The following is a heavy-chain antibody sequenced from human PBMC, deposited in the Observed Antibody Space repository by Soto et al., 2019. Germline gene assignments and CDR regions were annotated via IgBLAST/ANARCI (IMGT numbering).Heavy chain of an antibody. CDR3: ARGRYCLTGRCFPNWFDS. V-gene: IGHV4-30-4*01. CDR1: GDSISNLDYF. J-gene: IGHJ5*01. Sequence: QVQLLESGPGLVKPSQTLSLTCSVSGDSISNLDYFWAWIRQPPGQALEYIGYIYKSATTYYNPSFGGRVAISVDTSKGQFSLNVTSVAAADTAVYFCARGRYCLTGRCFPNWFDSWGQGALVTVSS. D-gene: IGHD7-27*01. CDR2: IYKSATT.